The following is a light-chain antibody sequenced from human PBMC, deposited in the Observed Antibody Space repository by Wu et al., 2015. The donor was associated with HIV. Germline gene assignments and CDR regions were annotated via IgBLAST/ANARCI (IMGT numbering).Light chain of an antibody. Sequence: MTQSPATLSVSPGERATLSCRASESVGGDVAWYQQKPRTAPKLLISDASTLQSGVPSRFSGSGSGTDFTLTINSLQPEDFATYYCQQTNSFPLTFGGGTTVEIK. CDR3: QQTNSFPLT. V-gene: IGKV1-12*01. CDR1: ESVGGD. J-gene: IGKJ4*01. CDR2: DAS.